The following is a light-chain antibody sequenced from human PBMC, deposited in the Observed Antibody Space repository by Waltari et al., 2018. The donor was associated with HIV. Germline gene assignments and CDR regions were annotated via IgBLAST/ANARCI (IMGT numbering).Light chain of an antibody. V-gene: IGLV2-23*02. J-gene: IGLJ3*02. CDR1: SSDVGAYNL. Sequence: QTALTQPASVSGSPGQSIPLSCTGTSSDVGAYNLVSWYQQHPGKAPRLIIYDVSERPAGVSNRFTGSKSGNTASLTISGLQAEDEADYYCCSYVSEIVPCVFGGGTKLTVL. CDR3: CSYVSEIVPCV. CDR2: DVS.